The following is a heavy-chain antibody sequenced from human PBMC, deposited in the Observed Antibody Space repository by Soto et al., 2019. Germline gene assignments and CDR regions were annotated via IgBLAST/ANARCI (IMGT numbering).Heavy chain of an antibody. Sequence: EVQLVESGGGLVQPGGSLKLSCAASGFTFSGSAVHWVRQASGKGLEWVGRIRSKANNYATAYAASVQGRFTIFRDDLKITAYLQMNSLTPEDTAVYYCTTPQVYSGMDVWGQGTTVTVSS. J-gene: IGHJ6*02. CDR3: TTPQVYSGMDV. V-gene: IGHV3-73*02. CDR1: GFTFSGSA. CDR2: IRSKANNYAT.